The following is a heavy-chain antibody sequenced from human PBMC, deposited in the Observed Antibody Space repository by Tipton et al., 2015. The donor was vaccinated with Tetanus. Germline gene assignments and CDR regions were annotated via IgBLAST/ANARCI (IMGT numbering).Heavy chain of an antibody. CDR3: AKEFQRARIRFFDS. CDR2: IPFDGRNE. CDR1: GFRFSYSG. Sequence: SLRLSCAASGFRFSYSGMHWVRQAPGKGLERVAVIPFDGRNERYADSVKGRFIISRDNSKNTLYLQMNSLRPEDTAVYYCAKEFQRARIRFFDSWGQGTQVTASS. J-gene: IGHJ4*02. D-gene: IGHD2-15*01. V-gene: IGHV3-30*18.